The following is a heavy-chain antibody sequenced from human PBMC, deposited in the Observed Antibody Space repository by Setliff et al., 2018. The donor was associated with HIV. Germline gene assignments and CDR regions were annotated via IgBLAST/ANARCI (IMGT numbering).Heavy chain of an antibody. Sequence: LRLSCAASGFTFSSYGIHWVRQAPGKGLEWVTFMPYDGTNEYYADSVKGRFTVSRDNSKNTLYLQMNGLRTEDTGLYYCATMYRDSHLFDYWGQGMLVTVSS. V-gene: IGHV3-30*02. J-gene: IGHJ4*02. CDR2: MPYDGTNE. CDR3: ATMYRDSHLFDY. D-gene: IGHD3-10*02. CDR1: GFTFSSYG.